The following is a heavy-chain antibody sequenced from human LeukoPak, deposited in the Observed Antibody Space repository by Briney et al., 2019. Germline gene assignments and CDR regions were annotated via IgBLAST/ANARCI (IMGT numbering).Heavy chain of an antibody. CDR2: IKSKTDGGTT. D-gene: IGHD1-26*01. CDR1: GFTFSSYA. CDR3: TTGVSGGSYSVDY. V-gene: IGHV3-15*01. J-gene: IGHJ4*02. Sequence: GGSLRLSCAASGFTFSSYAMSWVRQAPGKGLEWVGRIKSKTDGGTTDYAAPVKGRFTISRDDSKNTLYLQMNSLKTEDTAVYYCTTGVSGGSYSVDYWGQGTLVTVSS.